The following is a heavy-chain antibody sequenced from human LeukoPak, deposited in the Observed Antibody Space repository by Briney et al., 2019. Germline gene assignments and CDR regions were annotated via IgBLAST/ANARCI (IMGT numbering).Heavy chain of an antibody. CDR2: VSSNGGST. CDR3: ARRVYDSSGYYRGGYYFDY. D-gene: IGHD3-22*01. V-gene: IGHV3-64*01. CDR1: GFTFSSYA. J-gene: IGHJ4*02. Sequence: PGGSLRLSCAASGFTFSSYAMHWVRQAPGKGLEYVSAVSSNGGSTYYANSVKGRFTISRDNSKNTLYLQMGSLRAEDKAVYYCARRVYDSSGYYRGGYYFDYWGQGTLVAVSS.